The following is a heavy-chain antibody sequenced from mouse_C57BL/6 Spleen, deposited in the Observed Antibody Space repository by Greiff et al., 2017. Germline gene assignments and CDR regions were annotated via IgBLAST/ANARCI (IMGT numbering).Heavy chain of an antibody. CDR1: GFTFSDYG. CDR3: ARPYYGSSWYFDV. Sequence: EVKVEESGGGLVKPGGSLKLSCAASGFTFSDYGMHWVRQAPEKGLEWVAYISSGSSTIYYADTVKGRFTISRDNAKNTLFLQMTSLRSEDTAMYYCARPYYGSSWYFDVWGTGTTVTVSS. D-gene: IGHD1-1*01. J-gene: IGHJ1*03. CDR2: ISSGSSTI. V-gene: IGHV5-17*01.